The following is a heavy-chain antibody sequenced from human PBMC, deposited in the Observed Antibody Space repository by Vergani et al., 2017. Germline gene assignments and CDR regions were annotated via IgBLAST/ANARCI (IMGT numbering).Heavy chain of an antibody. D-gene: IGHD1-26*01. J-gene: IGHJ4*02. V-gene: IGHV1-69*08. CDR3: ARDPTGSYFLKGGMGXFDY. CDR2: IITILGTA. CDR1: GGIFTSYT. Sequence: QVQLVQSGAEVKKPGSSVKVSCKASGGIFTSYTISWVRQAPGQGLEWMGRIITILGTANYAQKFQGRITITADKSTSTAYMELSSLSSEDTAVYYCARDPTGSYFLKGGMGXFDYWGQGTLVTVSS.